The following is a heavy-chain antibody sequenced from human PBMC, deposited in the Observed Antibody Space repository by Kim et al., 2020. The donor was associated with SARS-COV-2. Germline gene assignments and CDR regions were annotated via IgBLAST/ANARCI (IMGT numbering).Heavy chain of an antibody. V-gene: IGHV1-8*01. J-gene: IGHJ3*02. CDR1: GYTFTSYD. D-gene: IGHD6-19*01. CDR3: ARVLRKQWLVRPESLGAFDI. Sequence: ASVKVSCKASGYTFTSYDINWVRQATGQGLEWMGWMNPNSGNTGYAQKFQGRVTMTRNTSISTAYMELSSLRSEDTAVYYCARVLRKQWLVRPESLGAFDIWGQGTMVTVSS. CDR2: MNPNSGNT.